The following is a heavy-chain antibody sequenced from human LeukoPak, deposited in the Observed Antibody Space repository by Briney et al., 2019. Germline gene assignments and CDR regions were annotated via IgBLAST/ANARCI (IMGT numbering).Heavy chain of an antibody. V-gene: IGHV4-59*08. CDR2: IYYSGST. D-gene: IGHD3-22*01. CDR3: ARLNYDSSGYYFGDYYYGMDV. Sequence: SETLSLTCTVSGGSISSYYWSWIRQPPGKGLEWIGYIYYSGSTNYNPSLKSRVTISVDTSKNQFSLKLSSVTAADTAVYYCARLNYDSSGYYFGDYYYGMDVWGQGTTVTVSS. J-gene: IGHJ6*02. CDR1: GGSISSYY.